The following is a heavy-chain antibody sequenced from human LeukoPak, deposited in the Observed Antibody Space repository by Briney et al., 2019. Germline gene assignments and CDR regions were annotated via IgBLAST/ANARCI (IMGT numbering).Heavy chain of an antibody. CDR3: ASSKDHCCHY. J-gene: IGHJ4*02. Sequence: GGSLRLSCAASGFSFSDSWMTWVRQTPGKGLQWVASIHQDAGEKQYLDSVRGRFTISRGNAKNSLYLQMNSLRVEDTAVYYCASSKDHCCHYWGQGTLVTVSS. D-gene: IGHD2-21*01. CDR1: GFSFSDSW. CDR2: IHQDAGEK. V-gene: IGHV3-7*05.